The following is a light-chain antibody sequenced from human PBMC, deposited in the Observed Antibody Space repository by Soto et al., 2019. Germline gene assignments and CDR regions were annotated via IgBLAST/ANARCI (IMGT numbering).Light chain of an antibody. CDR2: AAS. CDR1: QSVSNSY. CDR3: QQYGTSPLT. J-gene: IGKJ4*01. V-gene: IGKV3-20*01. Sequence: EIVLTQSPGTLSLSPGERATLSCRASQSVSNSYLAWYQHQPGQAPRLLIIAASNRAAGIPDRFSGSGSGTEFTLTISRLQPEDFAVYYCQQYGTSPLTFGGGTKVDIK.